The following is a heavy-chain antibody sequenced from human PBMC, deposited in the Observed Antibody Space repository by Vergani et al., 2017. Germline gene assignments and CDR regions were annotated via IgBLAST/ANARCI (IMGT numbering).Heavy chain of an antibody. D-gene: IGHD3-3*01. Sequence: QVQLVQSGAEVKKPGSSVKVSCKASGGTFSSYAISWVRQAPGQGLEWMGGIIPIFGTANYAQKFQGRVTITADDSTSTAYMELSSLRSEDTAVYYCAVDLADYDFWSGYYTNWFDPWGQGTLVTVSS. V-gene: IGHV1-69*12. CDR3: AVDLADYDFWSGYYTNWFDP. CDR2: IIPIFGTA. CDR1: GGTFSSYA. J-gene: IGHJ5*02.